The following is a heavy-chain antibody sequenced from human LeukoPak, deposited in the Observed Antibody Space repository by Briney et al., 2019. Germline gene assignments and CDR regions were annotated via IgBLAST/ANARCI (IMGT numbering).Heavy chain of an antibody. J-gene: IGHJ4*02. CDR2: ISGSGGST. Sequence: PGGSLRLSCAASGFTFSSYAMSWVRQAPGKGLEWVSAISGSGGSTYYADSVKGRFTISRDNSKNTLYLQMNSLRAEDTAVYYCARDLAGILAFDYWGQGTLVTVSS. CDR3: ARDLAGILAFDY. D-gene: IGHD3-3*01. V-gene: IGHV3-23*01. CDR1: GFTFSSYA.